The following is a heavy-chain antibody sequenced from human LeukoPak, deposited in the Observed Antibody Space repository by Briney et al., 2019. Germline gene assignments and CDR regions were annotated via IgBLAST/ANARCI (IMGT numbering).Heavy chain of an antibody. J-gene: IGHJ4*02. D-gene: IGHD5-18*01. CDR2: INPNTGAT. CDR1: GYTFTGYY. Sequence: ASVKVSCKASGYTFTGYYMHWVRQAPGQGLEWMGWINPNTGATNYAQKFQGRVTMTRATSISTAYMELSRATSDDTAVYYCARDDSFQFDSWGQGTLVTVSS. V-gene: IGHV1-2*02. CDR3: ARDDSFQFDS.